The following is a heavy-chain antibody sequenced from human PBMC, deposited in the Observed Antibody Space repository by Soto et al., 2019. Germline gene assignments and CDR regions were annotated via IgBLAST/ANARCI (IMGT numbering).Heavy chain of an antibody. CDR2: ISSSSSTI. D-gene: IGHD4-17*01. V-gene: IGHV3-48*01. Sequence: EVQLVESGGGLVQPGGSLRLSCAASGFTFSSYSMNWVRQAPGKGLEWVSYISSSSSTIYYADSVKGRFTISRDNAKNSLYLQMNSLRAEDTAVYYCARGDYGDYVSPYNFDYWGQGTLVTVSS. J-gene: IGHJ4*02. CDR3: ARGDYGDYVSPYNFDY. CDR1: GFTFSSYS.